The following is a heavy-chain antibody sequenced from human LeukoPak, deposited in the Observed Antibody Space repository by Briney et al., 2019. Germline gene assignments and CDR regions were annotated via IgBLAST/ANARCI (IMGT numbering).Heavy chain of an antibody. CDR1: GFSVSGNY. D-gene: IGHD1-26*01. V-gene: IGHV3-66*01. CDR3: AKGLSGSYYRWFDP. Sequence: AGGSLRLSCAASGFSVSGNYMTWVRQAPGKGLEWVSVIYSDGGTDYADSVKGRFTISRDNSKNTLYLQMNSLRAEDTAVYYCAKGLSGSYYRWFDPWGQGTLVTVSS. CDR2: IYSDGGT. J-gene: IGHJ5*02.